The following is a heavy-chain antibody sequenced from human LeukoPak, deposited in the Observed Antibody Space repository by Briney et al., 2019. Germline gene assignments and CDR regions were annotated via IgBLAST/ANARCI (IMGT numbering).Heavy chain of an antibody. J-gene: IGHJ6*03. Sequence: ASVKVSCKASGYTFTSYDINWVRQATGQGLEWMGWMNPNSGNTGYAQKFQGRVTMTRNTSISTAYMELSSLRSEDTAVYYCAADTGTAMAYYYYYYMDVWGKGTTVTVSS. CDR2: MNPNSGNT. CDR3: AADTGTAMAYYYYYYMDV. V-gene: IGHV1-8*01. CDR1: GYTFTSYD. D-gene: IGHD5-18*01.